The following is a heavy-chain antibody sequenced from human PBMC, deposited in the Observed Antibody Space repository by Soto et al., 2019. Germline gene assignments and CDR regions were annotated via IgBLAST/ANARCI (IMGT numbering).Heavy chain of an antibody. V-gene: IGHV3-73*01. CDR3: TSEGYYDSSGYLYYYYYGMDV. J-gene: IGHJ6*02. CDR1: GFTFSGSA. CDR2: IRSKANIYAT. Sequence: GWSLRLSCAASGFTFSGSAMHWVRQASGKGLEWVGLIRSKANIYATAYAASVKGRFTISRDDSKNTAYLQMNSLKTEDTAVYYCTSEGYYDSSGYLYYYYYGMDVWGQGTTVTVSS. D-gene: IGHD3-22*01.